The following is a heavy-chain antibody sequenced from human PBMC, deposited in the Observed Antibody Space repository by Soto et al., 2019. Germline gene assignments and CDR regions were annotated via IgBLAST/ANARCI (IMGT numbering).Heavy chain of an antibody. D-gene: IGHD2-15*01. Sequence: ASVKVSCKASGYIFVNYDINWVRQATGQRLEWMGWINAGNGNTKYSQKFQGRVTITRDTSASTAYIELSSLRSEDTAVYYCARDLGGWPDYWGQGTLVTVSS. V-gene: IGHV1-3*01. CDR2: INAGNGNT. CDR1: GYIFVNYD. J-gene: IGHJ4*02. CDR3: ARDLGGWPDY.